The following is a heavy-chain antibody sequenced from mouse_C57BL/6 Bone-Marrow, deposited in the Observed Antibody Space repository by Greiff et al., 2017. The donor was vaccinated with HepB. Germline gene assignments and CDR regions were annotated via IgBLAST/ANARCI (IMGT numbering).Heavy chain of an antibody. CDR3: ARYYYPYY. Sequence: EVKLVESGGGLVKPGGSLKLSCAASGFTFSDYGMHWVRQAPEKGLEWVAYISSGSSTIYYADTVKGRFTISRDNAKNTLCLQMTSLRSEDTAMYYCARYYYPYYWGQGTTLTVSS. V-gene: IGHV5-17*01. CDR2: ISSGSSTI. J-gene: IGHJ2*01. D-gene: IGHD1-1*01. CDR1: GFTFSDYG.